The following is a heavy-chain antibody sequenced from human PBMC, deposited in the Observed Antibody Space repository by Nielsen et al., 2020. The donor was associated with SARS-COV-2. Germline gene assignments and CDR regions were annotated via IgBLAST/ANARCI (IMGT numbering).Heavy chain of an antibody. Sequence: GGSLRLSCAASGFTFSSYSMNWVRQAPGKGLEWVSSISSSSSYIYYADSMKGRFTISRDNAKNSLYLQMNSLRAEDTAVYYCARRKMATMGDLDYWGQGTLVTVSS. J-gene: IGHJ4*02. V-gene: IGHV3-21*01. CDR2: ISSSSSYI. D-gene: IGHD5-24*01. CDR1: GFTFSSYS. CDR3: ARRKMATMGDLDY.